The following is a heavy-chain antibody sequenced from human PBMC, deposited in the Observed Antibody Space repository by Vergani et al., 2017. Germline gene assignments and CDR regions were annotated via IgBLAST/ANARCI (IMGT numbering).Heavy chain of an antibody. CDR3: TTAWGLYYLHGEYFQY. V-gene: IGHV3-23*04. D-gene: IGHD3-10*01. Sequence: VQLVESGGGVVQPGGSLRLSCAASGFTFDTYTMAYVRQAPGKGLEWVATISSGGGDIFYADSVKGRFTISRDNSKNTLFLQMNSLKDEDTAVYYCTTAWGLYYLHGEYFQYWGRGTLVSVSS. J-gene: IGHJ1*01. CDR2: ISSGGGDI. CDR1: GFTFDTYT.